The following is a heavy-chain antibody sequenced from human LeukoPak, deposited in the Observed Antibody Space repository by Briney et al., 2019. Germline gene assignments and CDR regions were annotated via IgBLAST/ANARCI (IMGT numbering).Heavy chain of an antibody. CDR3: ANLRVTFGGVIAPESYGMDV. CDR2: ISYDGGNK. CDR1: GFTFSSYG. V-gene: IGHV3-30*18. D-gene: IGHD3-16*02. J-gene: IGHJ6*02. Sequence: GGSLRLSCAASGFTFSSYGMHWVRQAPGKGLEWVAVISYDGGNKYYADSVKGRFTISRDNSKNTLYLQMNSLRAEDTAVYYCANLRVTFGGVIAPESYGMDVWGQGTTVTVSS.